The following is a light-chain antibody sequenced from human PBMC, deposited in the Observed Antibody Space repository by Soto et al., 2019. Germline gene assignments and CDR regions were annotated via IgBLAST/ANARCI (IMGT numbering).Light chain of an antibody. J-gene: IGKJ1*01. CDR2: GAS. V-gene: IGKV3-20*01. Sequence: EIVLTQSPVTLSLSPGERGTLSCRASQSVGTSLAWDQQKPGQAPRLLIYGASNRATGIPDRFSGSGSGTDFTLTISKLEPEDFAVYHCQQYGGSPRTFGQGTKVELK. CDR3: QQYGGSPRT. CDR1: QSVGTS.